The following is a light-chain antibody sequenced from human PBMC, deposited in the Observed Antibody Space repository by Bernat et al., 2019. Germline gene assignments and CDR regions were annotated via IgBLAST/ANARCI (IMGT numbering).Light chain of an antibody. V-gene: IGKV1-9*01. CDR2: GAS. Sequence: DIQLTQSPSFLSASVGDRVTITCRSSQVIGTYVAWYQPKPGKAPNLLIYGASTLQYGVPSRFSGSGIGTEFTLTISSLQPDDSASYYCQQLNSFPITYGQGTRLEIK. J-gene: IGKJ5*01. CDR1: QVIGTY. CDR3: QQLNSFPIT.